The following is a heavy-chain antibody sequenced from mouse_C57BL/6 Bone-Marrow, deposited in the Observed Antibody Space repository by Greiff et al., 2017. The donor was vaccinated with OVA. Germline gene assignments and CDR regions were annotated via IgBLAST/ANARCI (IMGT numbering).Heavy chain of an antibody. CDR1: GYTFTSYW. CDR2: IDPSDSYT. D-gene: IGHD2-1*01. CDR3: ARERNSAGFAY. V-gene: IGHV1-69*01. Sequence: QVQLQQPGAELVMPGASVKLSCKASGYTFTSYWMHWVKQRPGQGLEWIGEIDPSDSYTNYNQKFKGKSTLTVDKSSSTAYMQLSSLTSEDSAVYYCARERNSAGFAYWGQGTLVTVSA. J-gene: IGHJ3*01.